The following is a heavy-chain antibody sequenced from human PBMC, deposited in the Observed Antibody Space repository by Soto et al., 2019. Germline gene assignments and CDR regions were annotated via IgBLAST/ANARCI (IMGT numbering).Heavy chain of an antibody. Sequence: QVQLQESGPGLVKPSGTLSLTCAVSGDSISNSRWWTWVRQPPGKGLEWIGDIFHSGDTNYNPSLKSRVFISEDQSQNQFSLKVSSVTAADTAVYYCAYSTGWYRRDVWGQGTLVTVSS. V-gene: IGHV4-4*02. J-gene: IGHJ3*01. CDR2: IFHSGDT. D-gene: IGHD6-19*01. CDR3: AYSTGWYRRDV. CDR1: GDSISNSRW.